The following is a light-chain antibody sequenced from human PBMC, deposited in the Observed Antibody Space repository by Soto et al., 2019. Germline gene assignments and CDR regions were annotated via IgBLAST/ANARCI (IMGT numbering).Light chain of an antibody. V-gene: IGKV1-27*01. CDR3: QKYNSAKYT. Sequence: DIQMTQYPSSLSASVGDRVTITCRARQGISNYLAWYQQKPGKVPKLLIYAASTLQSGSPSRFSGSGSGTDFTLTISSLQPEYVATYYCQKYNSAKYTFGQGTKLEIK. CDR2: AAS. J-gene: IGKJ2*01. CDR1: QGISNY.